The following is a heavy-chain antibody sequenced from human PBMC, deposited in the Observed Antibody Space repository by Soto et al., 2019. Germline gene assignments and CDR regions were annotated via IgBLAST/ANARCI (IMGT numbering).Heavy chain of an antibody. CDR1: GGSISSSSYY. J-gene: IGHJ6*03. V-gene: IGHV4-39*01. CDR3: ARHRRGWYYYYYMDV. CDR2: IYYSGST. Sequence: SETLSLTCTVSGGSISSSSYYWGWIRQPPGKGLEWIGSIYYSGSTYYNPSLKSRVTISVDTSKNQFSLKLSSVTAADTAVYYCARHRRGWYYYYYMDVWGKGTTVTVSS. D-gene: IGHD6-19*01.